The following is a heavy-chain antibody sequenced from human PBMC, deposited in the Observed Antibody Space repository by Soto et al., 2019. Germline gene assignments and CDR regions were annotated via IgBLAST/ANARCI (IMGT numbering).Heavy chain of an antibody. Sequence: QVQLQESGPGLVKPSQTLSLTCTVSGGSISSGGYYWSWIRQHPGKGLEWIGYIYYSGSTYYNPSLKSRVTISVDTSKNQFSLKLSSVTAADTAVHYCARARLGGVAVAGKVDYWGQGTLGTVSS. CDR2: IYYSGST. CDR1: GGSISSGGYY. J-gene: IGHJ4*02. D-gene: IGHD6-19*01. CDR3: ARARLGGVAVAGKVDY. V-gene: IGHV4-31*03.